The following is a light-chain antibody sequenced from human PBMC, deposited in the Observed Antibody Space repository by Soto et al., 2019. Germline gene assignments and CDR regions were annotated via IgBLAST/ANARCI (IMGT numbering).Light chain of an antibody. V-gene: IGKV3-20*01. CDR1: QRVSSGN. Sequence: EIVLTQSPGTLSLSPRERATLSCRASQRVSSGNLAWYQQKPGQAPRLLIYDASSRATGIPDRFSGSGSVTEFTLTINRLEPEDFAVYFCQQYSDLPYTFGQGTKLEVK. CDR2: DAS. J-gene: IGKJ2*01. CDR3: QQYSDLPYT.